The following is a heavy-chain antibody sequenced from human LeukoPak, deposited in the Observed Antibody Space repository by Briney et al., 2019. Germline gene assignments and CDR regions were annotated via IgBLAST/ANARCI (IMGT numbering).Heavy chain of an antibody. CDR1: GGSVSGHY. Sequence: SETLSLTCAVYGGSVSGHYWSWIRQPPGKGLEWIGEINHSGSTNYNPSLKTRVTISVDTSKNQFSLKLSSVTAADTAVYYCARAHRGYSYGSYWFDPWGQGTLVTVSS. CDR2: INHSGST. D-gene: IGHD5-18*01. CDR3: ARAHRGYSYGSYWFDP. V-gene: IGHV4-34*01. J-gene: IGHJ5*02.